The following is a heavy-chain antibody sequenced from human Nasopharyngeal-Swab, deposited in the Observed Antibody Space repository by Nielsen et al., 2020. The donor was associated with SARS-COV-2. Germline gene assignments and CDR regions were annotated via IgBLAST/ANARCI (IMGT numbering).Heavy chain of an antibody. CDR2: IGDKDHNYAT. CDR3: TTDFYFDY. Sequence: GESLKISCEASGITFSNAWMSWVRQAPGKGLEWLGRIGDKDHNYATTYGASVKGRFTISRDDSKNTAFLQMDSLKTEDTALYYCTTDFYFDYWGQGTLVTVSS. J-gene: IGHJ4*02. V-gene: IGHV3-73*01. CDR1: GITFSNAW.